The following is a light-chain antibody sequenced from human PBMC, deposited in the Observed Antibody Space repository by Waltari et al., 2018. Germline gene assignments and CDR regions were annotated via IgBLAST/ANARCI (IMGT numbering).Light chain of an antibody. CDR3: QQYYSIPYT. Sequence: DIVMTQSPDSLAVSLGARATINCKSSQNILYSSNSKNYFAWYQHKPGQPPKLLIYWASTRESGVPDRFSGSGSETDFTLTISSLQAEDVAVYYCQQYYSIPYTFGQGTKLEIK. CDR2: WAS. CDR1: QNILYSSNSKNY. V-gene: IGKV4-1*01. J-gene: IGKJ2*01.